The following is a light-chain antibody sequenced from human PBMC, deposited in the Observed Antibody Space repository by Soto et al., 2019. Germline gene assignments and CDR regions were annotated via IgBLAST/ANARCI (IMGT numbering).Light chain of an antibody. V-gene: IGKV3D-20*02. Sequence: EIVLTQSPGTLSLSPGERATLSCRASQSVSSSYLAWYQQKPGQAPRLLIYGASSRATGIPDRFSGSGSGTDFTLTISSLEPEDFAVYYCQQRSNWPLFTFGPGTKVDIK. CDR1: QSVSSSY. J-gene: IGKJ3*01. CDR3: QQRSNWPLFT. CDR2: GAS.